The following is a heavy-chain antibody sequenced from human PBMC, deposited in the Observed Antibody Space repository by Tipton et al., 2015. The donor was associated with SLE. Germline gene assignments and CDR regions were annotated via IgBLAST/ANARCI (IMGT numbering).Heavy chain of an antibody. D-gene: IGHD4-17*01. CDR1: GFTFSSYA. J-gene: IGHJ4*02. V-gene: IGHV3-30*04. CDR2: ISYDGSNK. Sequence: RSLRLSCAASGFTFSSYAMHWVRQAPGKGLEWVAVISYDGSNKYYADSVKGRFTISRDKSKNTLYLQMNSLRAEDTAVYYCARGDYGDYTLFDHWGQGTLVTVSP. CDR3: ARGDYGDYTLFDH.